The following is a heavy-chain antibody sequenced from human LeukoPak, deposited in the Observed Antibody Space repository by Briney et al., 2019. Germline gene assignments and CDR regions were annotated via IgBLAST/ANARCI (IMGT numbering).Heavy chain of an antibody. CDR3: ARPYGGNPGNFDY. V-gene: IGHV4-39*01. CDR2: IYYSGTT. D-gene: IGHD4-23*01. J-gene: IGHJ4*02. CDR1: GGSISSSSEY. Sequence: NPSETLSLTCTISGGSISSSSEYCGWIRQPPGKGLEWIGNIYYSGTTYYNPSLKSRVTISVDTSKSQFSLKLSSVTAADTAVYYCARPYGGNPGNFDYWGQGTLVTVSS.